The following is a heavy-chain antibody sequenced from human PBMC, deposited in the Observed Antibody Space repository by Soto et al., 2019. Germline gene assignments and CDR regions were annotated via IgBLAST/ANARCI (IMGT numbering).Heavy chain of an antibody. D-gene: IGHD3-9*01. Sequence: GGSLRLSCAASGLPFSSYGMHGVRKAPGKGLEWVAVIWYDGSNKYYADSVKGRFTISRDNSKNTLYLQMNSLRAEDTAVYYCAREPYYDILTGYYDYYYYGMDVWGQGTTVTVSS. CDR3: AREPYYDILTGYYDYYYYGMDV. J-gene: IGHJ6*02. CDR1: GLPFSSYG. CDR2: IWYDGSNK. V-gene: IGHV3-33*01.